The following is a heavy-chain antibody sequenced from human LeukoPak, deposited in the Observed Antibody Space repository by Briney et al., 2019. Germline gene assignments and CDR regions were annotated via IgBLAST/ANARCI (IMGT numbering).Heavy chain of an antibody. D-gene: IGHD3-16*01. J-gene: IGHJ6*02. CDR1: GFTFSTCS. Sequence: GSLRLSCTASGFTFSTCSMNWARPAPGKGLEWVASINHNGNVNYYVDSVKGRFTISRDNAKNSLYLQMSNLRAEDTAAYFCARGGGLDVWGQGATVTVSS. CDR2: INHNGNVN. CDR3: ARGGGLDV. V-gene: IGHV3-7*03.